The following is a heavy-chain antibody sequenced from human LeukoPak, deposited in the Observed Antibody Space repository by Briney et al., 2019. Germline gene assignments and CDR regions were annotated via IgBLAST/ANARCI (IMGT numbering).Heavy chain of an antibody. CDR3: MSNPRTVTTSY. Sequence: GGSLRLSCAASGFTFSDYYMSWTRQAPGKGLEWVSYISGSSTYTSYADSVKGRFTISRDNAKNSLYLQMNSLRAEDTAVYYCMSNPRTVTTSYWGQGTLVTVSS. CDR2: ISGSSTYT. CDR1: GFTFSDYY. D-gene: IGHD1-7*01. V-gene: IGHV3-11*06. J-gene: IGHJ4*02.